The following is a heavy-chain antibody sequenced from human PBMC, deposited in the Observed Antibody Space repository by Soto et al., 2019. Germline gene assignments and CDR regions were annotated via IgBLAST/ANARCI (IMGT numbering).Heavy chain of an antibody. CDR2: ISGSGGTT. CDR1: GGTSGDYA. CDR3: AKDRSSTSCYAFDY. D-gene: IGHD2-2*01. V-gene: IGHV3-23*01. Sequence: PLVSLRLCSTAAGGTSGDYAMSCALQAPGKGLEWVSAISGSGGTTHYADSVKGRFTISRDNSKNTLYLQMNSLRVEDTAVYYCAKDRSSTSCYAFDYWGQGSLVTVSS. J-gene: IGHJ4*02.